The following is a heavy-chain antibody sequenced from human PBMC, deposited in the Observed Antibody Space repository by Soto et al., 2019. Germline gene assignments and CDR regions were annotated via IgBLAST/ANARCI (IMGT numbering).Heavy chain of an antibody. Sequence: SETLSLTCTVSGGSISSGAYYWTWIRQSPGKGLEWIGYIFHSGSTYSSPSLKSRLSLSVDTSQNQFSLTLRSVTAADTAMYYCARTGGGVRGFDPWGQGNLVTVSS. J-gene: IGHJ5*02. CDR2: IFHSGST. CDR3: ARTGGGVRGFDP. CDR1: GGSISSGAYY. V-gene: IGHV4-31*03. D-gene: IGHD3-16*01.